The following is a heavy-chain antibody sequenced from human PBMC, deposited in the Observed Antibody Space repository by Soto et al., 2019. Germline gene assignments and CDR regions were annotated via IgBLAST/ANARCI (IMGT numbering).Heavy chain of an antibody. J-gene: IGHJ5*02. CDR2: IYSSGST. V-gene: IGHV4-59*01. CDR3: ARVPGP. Sequence: SETLSLTCTVSGGSISSYYWSWVRQSPGKGLEWIGYIYSSGSTNYNPSLKSRVTISVDTSKDQFSLKLRSVTAADTAVYYCARVPGPWGQGTLVTVSS. CDR1: GGSISSYY.